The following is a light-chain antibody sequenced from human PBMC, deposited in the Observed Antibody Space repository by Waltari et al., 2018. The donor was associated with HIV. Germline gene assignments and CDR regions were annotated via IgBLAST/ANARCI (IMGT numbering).Light chain of an antibody. CDR3: QSADSSGTS. CDR2: KDN. V-gene: IGLV3-25*03. J-gene: IGLJ2*01. CDR1: TLPKTF. Sequence: SDEVTQPPSGSVSPGQTARITCSGETLPKTFVYWYQQKPGQAPVVVIYKDNERPPGIPERFSGSSSGTRATLTISGVQAEDEADYYCQSADSSGTSFGGGTKLTVL.